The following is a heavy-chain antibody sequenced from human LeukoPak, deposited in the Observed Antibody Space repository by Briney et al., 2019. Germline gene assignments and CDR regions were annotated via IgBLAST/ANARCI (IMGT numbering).Heavy chain of an antibody. CDR3: AKLVTYYYDSSDRYFDY. CDR1: RVGLKSKS. V-gene: IGHV3-23*01. J-gene: IGHJ4*02. CDR2: ISGTGGST. D-gene: IGHD3-22*01. Sequence: GEFVRLSGEARRVGLKSKSRRWLRQAKKKGLEWVSVISGTGGSTYYADSVKGRFTISRDNSKNTLYLQMNSLEAEDTAVYYCAKLVTYYYDSSDRYFDYWGQGTLVTVSS.